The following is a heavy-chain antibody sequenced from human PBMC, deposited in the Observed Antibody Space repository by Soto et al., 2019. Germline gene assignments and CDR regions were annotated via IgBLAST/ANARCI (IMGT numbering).Heavy chain of an antibody. CDR2: ISYDGSNK. CDR1: GFTFISYG. V-gene: IGHV3-30*18. CDR3: AKDPYGSGSYLVFNYFDY. D-gene: IGHD3-10*01. J-gene: IGHJ4*02. Sequence: LRLSCAASGFTFISYGMHWVRQAPGNVLEWVAVISYDGSNKYYADSVKGRFTISRDNSKNTLYLQMNSLRAEDTAVYYCAKDPYGSGSYLVFNYFDYGGQGNRVTV.